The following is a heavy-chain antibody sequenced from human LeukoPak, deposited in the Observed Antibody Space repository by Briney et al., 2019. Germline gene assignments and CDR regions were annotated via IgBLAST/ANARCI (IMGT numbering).Heavy chain of an antibody. CDR3: ARAGYSYGYYYYGMDV. CDR1: GGSISSYY. D-gene: IGHD5-18*01. V-gene: IGHV4-59*01. Sequence: PSETLSLTCTVSGGSISSYYWSWFRQPPGKGLEWFGYIYYSGSTNYNPSLKSRVTISVDTSKNQFSLKLSSVTAADTAVYYCARAGYSYGYYYYGMDVWGQGTTVTVSS. CDR2: IYYSGST. J-gene: IGHJ6*02.